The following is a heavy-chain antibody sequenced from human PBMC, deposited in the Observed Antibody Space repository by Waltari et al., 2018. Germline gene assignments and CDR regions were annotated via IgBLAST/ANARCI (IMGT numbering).Heavy chain of an antibody. V-gene: IGHV3-23*04. CDR1: GFTFTSYA. CDR3: KGQTDY. CDR2: ISGSGGAT. J-gene: IGHJ4*02. Sequence: VRLVESGGGLVQPGGSLRLSCAASGFTFTSYAMSWVRQASGKGLGWVSAISGSGGATYYADSMKGRFTISRDNSKNTVYLQINSLRAEDTAIYYCKGQTDYWGQGTLVTVSS.